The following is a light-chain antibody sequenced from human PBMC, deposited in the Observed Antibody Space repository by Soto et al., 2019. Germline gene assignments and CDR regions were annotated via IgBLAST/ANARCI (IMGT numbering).Light chain of an antibody. CDR1: QSVSSSY. J-gene: IGKJ1*01. CDR2: GAS. CDR3: QQYGSSSWT. Sequence: EIVLTQSPGTLSFSPGERATLSCRASQSVSSSYLAWYQQKPGQAPRLVIYGASSRATGIPDRFSGSGSGTDFTLTISRLEPEDFAVYYCQQYGSSSWTFGQGTKVEIK. V-gene: IGKV3-20*01.